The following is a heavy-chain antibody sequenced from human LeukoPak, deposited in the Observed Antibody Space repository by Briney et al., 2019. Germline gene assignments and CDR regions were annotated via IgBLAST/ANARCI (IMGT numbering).Heavy chain of an antibody. J-gene: IGHJ3*02. CDR1: GGTFSSYA. Sequence: SVKVSCKASGGTFSSYAISWVRQAPGRGLEWMGRIIPILGIANYAQKFQGRVTITADKSTSTAYMELSSLRSEDTAVYYCARSGTHYYDSSGYYKDAFDIWGQGTMVTVSS. CDR2: IIPILGIA. CDR3: ARSGTHYYDSSGYYKDAFDI. V-gene: IGHV1-69*04. D-gene: IGHD3-22*01.